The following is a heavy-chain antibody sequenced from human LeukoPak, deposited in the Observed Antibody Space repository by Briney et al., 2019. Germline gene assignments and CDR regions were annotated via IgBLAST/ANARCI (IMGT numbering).Heavy chain of an antibody. CDR2: ISYDGSNK. D-gene: IGHD2-2*01. Sequence: GGSLRLSCAASGFTFSSYAMHWVRQAPGKGLEWVAVISYDGSNKYYADSVKGQFTISRDNSKNTLYLQMNSLRAEDTAVYYCARDFGIVVVPAAPDYWGQGTLVTVSS. CDR1: GFTFSSYA. V-gene: IGHV3-30*01. CDR3: ARDFGIVVVPAAPDY. J-gene: IGHJ4*02.